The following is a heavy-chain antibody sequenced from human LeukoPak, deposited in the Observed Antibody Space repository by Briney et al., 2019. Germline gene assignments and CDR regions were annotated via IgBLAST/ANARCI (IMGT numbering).Heavy chain of an antibody. CDR3: ASTITGTTKFDH. CDR2: IYSGDSDT. CDR1: GYSFSNFW. J-gene: IGHJ4*02. Sequence: GESLKISCQGSGYSFSNFWIGWVRQMPGKGLEWMGIIYSGDSDTRYSPSFQGQVTISADKSVSTAYLQWSSLKASDTAMYYCASTITGTTKFDHWGQGTLVTVSS. V-gene: IGHV5-51*01. D-gene: IGHD1-14*01.